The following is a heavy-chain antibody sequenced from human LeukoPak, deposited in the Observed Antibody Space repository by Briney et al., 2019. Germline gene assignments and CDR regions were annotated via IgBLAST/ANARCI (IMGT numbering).Heavy chain of an antibody. D-gene: IGHD2-15*01. Sequence: SGPALVKPTQTLTLTCTFSGFSLSTSAMCVSWIRQPPGKALEWLARIDWDDDKYYSTSLKTRLTISKDTSKNQVVLTMTNMDPVDTATYYCARKGVVAAGWYYMDVWGKGTTVTVSS. J-gene: IGHJ6*03. CDR2: IDWDDDK. CDR3: ARKGVVAAGWYYMDV. V-gene: IGHV2-70*11. CDR1: GFSLSTSAMC.